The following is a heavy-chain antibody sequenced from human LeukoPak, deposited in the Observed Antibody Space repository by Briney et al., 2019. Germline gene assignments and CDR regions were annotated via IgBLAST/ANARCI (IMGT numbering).Heavy chain of an antibody. D-gene: IGHD6-13*01. J-gene: IGHJ4*02. CDR3: AKESSSSWAHFDY. CDR2: INSDGSST. V-gene: IGHV3-74*01. Sequence: GGSLRLSCAASGFTFSSYWMHWVRQAPGKGLVWVSRINSDGSSTSYADSVKGRFTISRDNSKNSLYLQMNSLRTEDTALYYCAKESSSSWAHFDYWGQGTLVTVSS. CDR1: GFTFSSYW.